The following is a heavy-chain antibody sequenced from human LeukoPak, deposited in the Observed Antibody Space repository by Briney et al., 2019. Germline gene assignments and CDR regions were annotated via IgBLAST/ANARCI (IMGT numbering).Heavy chain of an antibody. V-gene: IGHV4-59*01. CDR1: GGSISSYY. CDR2: IYYSGST. D-gene: IGHD6-13*01. J-gene: IGHJ6*03. CDR3: ARVGYSSSNGPYYYYYMDV. Sequence: SETLSLTCTVSGGSISSYYWSWLRQPPGKGLEGIGYIYYSGSTKYNPSLKSRVTISVDTSKNQFSLKLSSVTAADTAVYYCARVGYSSSNGPYYYYYMDVWGKGTTVTVSS.